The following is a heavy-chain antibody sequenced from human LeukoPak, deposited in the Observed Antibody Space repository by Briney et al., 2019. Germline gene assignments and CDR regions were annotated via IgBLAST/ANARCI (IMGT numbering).Heavy chain of an antibody. CDR2: ISYDGSNK. CDR1: GFTFSSYG. CDR3: AKGLPLLGAFDI. Sequence: PGGSLRLSCAASGFTFSSYGMHWVRQAPGRGLEWVAVISYDGSNKYYADSVKGRFTISRDNSKNTLYLQMNSLRAEDTAVYYCAKGLPLLGAFDIWGQGTMVTVSS. V-gene: IGHV3-30*18. J-gene: IGHJ3*02. D-gene: IGHD3-16*01.